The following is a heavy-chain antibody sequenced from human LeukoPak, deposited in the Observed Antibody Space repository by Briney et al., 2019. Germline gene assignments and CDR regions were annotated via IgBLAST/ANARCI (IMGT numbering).Heavy chain of an antibody. Sequence: SETLSLTCTVSGGSISTYFWSWIRQPPGKGLEWIGYIYYSGSTNYNPSLKSRVTMSVDTPKNQFSLKLSSVTAADTAVYYCARVFGSGYDFRGAFDIWGQGTMVTVSS. D-gene: IGHD5-12*01. CDR1: GGSISTYF. CDR3: ARVFGSGYDFRGAFDI. V-gene: IGHV4-59*01. CDR2: IYYSGST. J-gene: IGHJ3*02.